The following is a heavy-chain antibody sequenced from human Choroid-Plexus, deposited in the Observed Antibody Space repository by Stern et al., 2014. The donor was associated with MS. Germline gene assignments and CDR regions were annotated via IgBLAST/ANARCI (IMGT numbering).Heavy chain of an antibody. CDR1: GFTLGSCA. J-gene: IGHJ5*02. CDR3: AKDRQYLTYFFDH. D-gene: IGHD2/OR15-2a*01. V-gene: IGHV3-30*18. CDR2: VSYDGSNK. Sequence: QLVQSGGGVVQPGRHLRLSCVASGFTLGSCAMHWVRQAPGKGLAWGAGVSYDGSNKYYADSVKGRFTISRDNSQNTLYMQMSSLRPEDTAVYYCAKDRQYLTYFFDHWGQGSLVTVSS.